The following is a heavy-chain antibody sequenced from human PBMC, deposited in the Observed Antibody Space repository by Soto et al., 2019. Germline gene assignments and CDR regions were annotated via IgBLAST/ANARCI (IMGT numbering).Heavy chain of an antibody. D-gene: IGHD4-17*01. V-gene: IGHV3-21*01. CDR2: ISSSSSYI. CDR1: GFTFSSYS. J-gene: IGHJ4*02. CDR3: AREAGDYTYYFDY. Sequence: LRLSCAASGFTFSSYSMNWVRQAPGKGLEWVSSISSSSSYIYYADSVKGRFTISRDNAKNSLYLQMNSLRAEDTAVYYCAREAGDYTYYFDYWGQGTLVTVSS.